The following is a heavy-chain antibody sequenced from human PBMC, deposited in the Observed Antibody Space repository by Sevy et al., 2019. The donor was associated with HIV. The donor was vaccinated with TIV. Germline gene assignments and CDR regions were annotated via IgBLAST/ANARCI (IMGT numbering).Heavy chain of an antibody. J-gene: IGHJ6*02. Sequence: GGSLRLSCAASGFSFSNYAMNWVRQAPGKGLEWVSYIGGSGHYIFYADSVKGRFTISRDNARNSLYLQMNSLRGEDTAFYYCVRDCGKRYAMDVWGQGATVTVSS. CDR2: IGGSGHYI. CDR1: GFSFSNYA. D-gene: IGHD6-25*01. CDR3: VRDCGKRYAMDV. V-gene: IGHV3-21*05.